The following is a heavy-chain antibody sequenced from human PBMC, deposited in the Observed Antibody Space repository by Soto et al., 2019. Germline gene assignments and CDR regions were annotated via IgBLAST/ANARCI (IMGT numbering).Heavy chain of an antibody. CDR1: GGTFSSYA. V-gene: IGHV1-69*01. J-gene: IGHJ4*01. CDR2: IIPIFGTA. CDR3: ARRERYYCDSSGYYPFDY. D-gene: IGHD3-22*01. Sequence: QVQLVQSGAEVKKPGSSVKVSCRASGGTFSSYAISWVRQAPGQGLEWMGGIIPIFGTANYAQKFQGRVTITADESTSTAYMELSSLRSEDRAVYYCARRERYYCDSSGYYPFDYWGHGTLVTVSS.